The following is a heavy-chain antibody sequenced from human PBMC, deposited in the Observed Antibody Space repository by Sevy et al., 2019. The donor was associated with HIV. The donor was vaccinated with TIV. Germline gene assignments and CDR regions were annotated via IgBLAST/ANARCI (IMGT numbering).Heavy chain of an antibody. J-gene: IGHJ6*02. Sequence: QAGGSLRLSCAASGFTFINYGMYWVRQAPGKGLEWVAFVSSDESNKYYVESVKGRFTISRDNSKNTLYLQMNSLRPEDRAVYYWARDAQRLPLGELSRIPSARGGMDVWGQGTAVTVSS. CDR1: GFTFINYG. CDR2: VSSDESNK. D-gene: IGHD3-16*02. CDR3: ARDAQRLPLGELSRIPSARGGMDV. V-gene: IGHV3-33*07.